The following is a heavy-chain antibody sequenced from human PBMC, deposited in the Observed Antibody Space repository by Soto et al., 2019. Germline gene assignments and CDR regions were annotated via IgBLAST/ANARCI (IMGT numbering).Heavy chain of an antibody. Sequence: DEPLGESGGGLIQPAVSLRLSCAASGLTVSSNYMSWVRQATGKGLECVAVNYSDVNTYYADSVKGRFTISRDNSKNTLYLKMNSLRPEDTAVYSSAKDRTFDFCGRVTLLTASS. J-gene: IGHJ4*02. CDR3: AKDRTFDF. D-gene: IGHD2-8*01. CDR2: NYSDVNT. V-gene: IGHV3-53*01. CDR1: GLTVSSNY.